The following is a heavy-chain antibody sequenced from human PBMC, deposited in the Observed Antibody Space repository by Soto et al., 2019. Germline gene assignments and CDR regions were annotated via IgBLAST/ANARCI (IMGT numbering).Heavy chain of an antibody. J-gene: IGHJ6*02. Sequence: EVQLVESGGDLVQPGGSLRLSCAASGFIFSDYTMTWVRQAPGRGLEFVSHISSSGGAIFYAESVKGRFTVSRDNANNSLYLQMNSLRDDDTAVYFCARDHGGSTWFVGVYYFFGMDVWGQGTAVTVSS. CDR3: ARDHGGSTWFVGVYYFFGMDV. CDR2: ISSSGGAI. D-gene: IGHD6-13*01. V-gene: IGHV3-48*02. CDR1: GFIFSDYT.